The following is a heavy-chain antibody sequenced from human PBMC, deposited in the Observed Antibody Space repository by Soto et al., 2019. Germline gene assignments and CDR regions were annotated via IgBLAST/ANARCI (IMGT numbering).Heavy chain of an antibody. J-gene: IGHJ4*02. Sequence: QVQVVQSGAEVKKPGASVKVSCKASGYTFTCYGISWVRQAPGQGLEWMGWISAYNGNTNYAQKLQGRVTMTTDTSTSTAYMELRSLISDDAAVYYCARAPFGSSSPTGFDHWGQGTLVTVSS. D-gene: IGHD6-13*01. CDR2: ISAYNGNT. CDR3: ARAPFGSSSPTGFDH. CDR1: GYTFTCYG. V-gene: IGHV1-18*01.